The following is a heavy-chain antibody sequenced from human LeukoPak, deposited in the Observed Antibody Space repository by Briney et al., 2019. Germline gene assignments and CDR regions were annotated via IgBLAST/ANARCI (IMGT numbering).Heavy chain of an antibody. Sequence: GRSLRPSCAASGFTFSSYEMNWVRQDPGLGREWASSISSSGSTIYYANTVKGRFTISRDNAKTSLYLQMNSLRAEDTAVYYCARGISELRYFDWSTDYWGQGTLVTVSS. J-gene: IGHJ4*02. CDR3: ARGISELRYFDWSTDY. CDR2: ISSSGSTI. CDR1: GFTFSSYE. V-gene: IGHV3-48*03. D-gene: IGHD3-9*01.